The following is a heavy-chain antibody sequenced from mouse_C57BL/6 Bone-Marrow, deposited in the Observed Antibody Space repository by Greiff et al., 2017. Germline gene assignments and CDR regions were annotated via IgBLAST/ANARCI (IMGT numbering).Heavy chain of an antibody. CDR3: ASRTYWYFDV. V-gene: IGHV2-2*01. J-gene: IGHJ1*03. Sequence: QVQLKESGPGLVQPSQSLSITCTVSGFSLTSYGVHWVRQSPGKGLEWLGVLWRGGSTDYNAAFISRLSISKDNSKSQVFFIMNSLQADDTAIYYCASRTYWYFDVWGTGTTVTVSS. CDR2: LWRGGST. CDR1: GFSLTSYG.